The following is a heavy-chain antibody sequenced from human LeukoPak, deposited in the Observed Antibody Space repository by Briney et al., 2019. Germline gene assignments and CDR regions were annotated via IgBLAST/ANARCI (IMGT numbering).Heavy chain of an antibody. CDR1: GFSFSSYA. D-gene: IGHD6-13*01. CDR2: ISAAGDST. Sequence: GASLRLSCGASGFSFSSYAMSWVRQAPGKGPEWVSAISAAGDSTFYADSVKGRPTISRDNSKSTLDLQMNSLRAEDTAVYYCAKGWPIAGDIKDWFESWGQGTLVTVSS. CDR3: AKGWPIAGDIKDWFES. V-gene: IGHV3-23*01. J-gene: IGHJ5*01.